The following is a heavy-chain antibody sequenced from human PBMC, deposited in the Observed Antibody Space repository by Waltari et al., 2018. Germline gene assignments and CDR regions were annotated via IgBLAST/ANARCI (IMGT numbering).Heavy chain of an antibody. CDR3: ARLGRWR. CDR1: GFTFSSYG. V-gene: IGHV3-33*01. Sequence: QVQLVESGGGVVQPGRSLRLSCAASGFTFSSYGLHWVRQAPGKGLAWVAVIWYDGMNKYYVESVKGRFTISSEKSKNSLYRQMNSMRAEETAVYYCARLGRWRWGQGTLVTVSS. CDR2: IWYDGMNK. J-gene: IGHJ4*02. D-gene: IGHD4-17*01.